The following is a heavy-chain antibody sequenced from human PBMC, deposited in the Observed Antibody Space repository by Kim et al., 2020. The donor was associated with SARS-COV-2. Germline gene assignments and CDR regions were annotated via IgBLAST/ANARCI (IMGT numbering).Heavy chain of an antibody. J-gene: IGHJ4*02. CDR3: AKGAWLDPNYFDY. Sequence: YADSGKGRFTISRDNSKNTVYLQMNSLRAEDTAVYYCAKGAWLDPNYFDYWGQGALVTVSS. V-gene: IGHV3-23*01. D-gene: IGHD6-19*01.